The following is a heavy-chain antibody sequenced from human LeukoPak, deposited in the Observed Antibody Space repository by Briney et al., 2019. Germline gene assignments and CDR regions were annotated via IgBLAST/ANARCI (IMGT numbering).Heavy chain of an antibody. V-gene: IGHV1-2*02. CDR2: INPNSGGT. CDR3: ARDLFTAAGGGY. CDR1: GYTFTGYH. D-gene: IGHD6-13*01. J-gene: IGHJ4*02. Sequence: GASVKGSCKASGYTFTGYHMHWVRQAPGQGLEWMGWINPNSGGTNYAQKFQGRVTITRYTSISTAYMELSRLRSDETAVYYCARDLFTAAGGGYWGQGTLVSVSS.